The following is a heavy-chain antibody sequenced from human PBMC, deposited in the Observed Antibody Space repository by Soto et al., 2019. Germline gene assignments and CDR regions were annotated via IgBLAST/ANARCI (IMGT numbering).Heavy chain of an antibody. J-gene: IGHJ5*02. D-gene: IGHD5-12*01. CDR1: GGSISSGGYY. CDR3: ARDRGGYDRNKGANWFDP. V-gene: IGHV4-31*03. Sequence: PSETLSLTCTVSGGSISSGGYYWSWIRQHPGKGLEWIGYIYYSGSTYYNPSLRSRVTISVDTSKNQFSLKLSSVTAADTAVYYCARDRGGYDRNKGANWFDPWGQGTLVTVSS. CDR2: IYYSGST.